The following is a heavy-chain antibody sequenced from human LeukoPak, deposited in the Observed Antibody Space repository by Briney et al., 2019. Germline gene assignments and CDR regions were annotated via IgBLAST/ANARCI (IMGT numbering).Heavy chain of an antibody. J-gene: IGHJ5*02. CDR2: MNPDSGNT. CDR1: GYTFTSYD. D-gene: IGHD2-2*01. Sequence: GASVKVSCKASGYTFTSYDINWVRQATAQGLEWMGWMNPDSGNTGYAQNFQGRVTMTRSTSTSTAYMELSSLRSEDTAVYYCARGAWPAVIATRWFDPWGQGTQVTVSS. V-gene: IGHV1-8*01. CDR3: ARGAWPAVIATRWFDP.